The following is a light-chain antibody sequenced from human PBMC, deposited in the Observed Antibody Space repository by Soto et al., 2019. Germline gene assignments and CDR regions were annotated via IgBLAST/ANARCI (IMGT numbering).Light chain of an antibody. CDR3: QQYHTYWWT. V-gene: IGKV1-5*03. CDR1: QTIINW. J-gene: IGKJ1*01. CDR2: KAS. Sequence: DIPMTQSPSTLSASVGDRVTITCRASQTIINWLAWYQQKPGKAPKLLIYKASTLEGEVPSRFSGSGSETEFTLTINSLQPDDSATYYCQQYHTYWWTFGQGTKVDI.